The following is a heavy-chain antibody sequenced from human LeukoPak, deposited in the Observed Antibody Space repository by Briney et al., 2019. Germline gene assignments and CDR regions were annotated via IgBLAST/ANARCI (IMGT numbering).Heavy chain of an antibody. CDR2: ISWSSDNI. CDR3: ARGGQTTVTAFDY. D-gene: IGHD4-17*01. V-gene: IGHV3-9*01. Sequence: PGGSLRLSCAASGFTFDDYAMHWVRQAPGKGLEWVSGISWSSDNIDYADSVKGRFTISRDNAKNSLYLQMNSLRVEDTAVYYCARGGQTTVTAFDYWGQGTLVTVSS. J-gene: IGHJ4*02. CDR1: GFTFDDYA.